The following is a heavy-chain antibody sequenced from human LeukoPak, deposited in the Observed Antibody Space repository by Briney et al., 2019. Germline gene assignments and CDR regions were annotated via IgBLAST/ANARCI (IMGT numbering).Heavy chain of an antibody. Sequence: SETLSLTCTVSGGSISSYYWSWIRQPPGKELEWIGYIYYSGRTNYNPSLKSRVTISVDTSKNQFSLKLSSVTAADTAVYYCARSRYSSSWSDFDYWGQGTLVTVSS. D-gene: IGHD6-13*01. V-gene: IGHV4-59*08. CDR1: GGSISSYY. J-gene: IGHJ4*02. CDR3: ARSRYSSSWSDFDY. CDR2: IYYSGRT.